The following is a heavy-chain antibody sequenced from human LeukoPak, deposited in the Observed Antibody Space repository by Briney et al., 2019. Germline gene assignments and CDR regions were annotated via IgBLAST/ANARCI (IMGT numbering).Heavy chain of an antibody. CDR2: IYSGGTT. CDR1: GFTVSSNY. CDR3: ARDYYDSSGYYYGYFQH. Sequence: GGSLRLSCAASGFTVSSNYMSWVRQAPGKGLEWVSVIYSGGTTYYADSLKGRFTISRDNSKNTMYLQMNSLRAEDTAVYYCARDYYDSSGYYYGYFQHWGQGTLVTVSS. J-gene: IGHJ1*01. D-gene: IGHD3-22*01. V-gene: IGHV3-53*01.